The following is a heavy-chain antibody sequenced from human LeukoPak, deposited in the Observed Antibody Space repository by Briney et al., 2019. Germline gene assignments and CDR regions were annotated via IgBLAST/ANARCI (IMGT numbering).Heavy chain of an antibody. Sequence: SETLSLTCTVSGGSITSYYWSWIRQPPGKGLEWIGYIYYSGSTNYNPSLKSRVTISVDTSKNQFSLKLSSVTAADTAVYYCARARFLRSGYGSIAEIDYWGQGTLVTVSS. CDR1: GGSITSYY. CDR2: IYYSGST. V-gene: IGHV4-59*01. CDR3: ARARFLRSGYGSIAEIDY. J-gene: IGHJ4*02. D-gene: IGHD3-22*01.